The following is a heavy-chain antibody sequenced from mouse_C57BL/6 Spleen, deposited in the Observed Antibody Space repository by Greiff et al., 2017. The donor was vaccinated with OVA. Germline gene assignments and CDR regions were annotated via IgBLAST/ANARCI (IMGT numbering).Heavy chain of an antibody. CDR2: IYPSDSET. J-gene: IGHJ2*01. CDR1: GYTFTSYW. D-gene: IGHD1-1*01. Sequence: QVQLQQPGAELVRPGSSVKLSCKASGYTFTSYWMDWVKQRPGQGLEWIGNIYPSDSETHYNQKFKDKATLTVDKSSSTAYMQLSSLTSEDSAVYYCARGDYYGSSYHHWGQGTTLTVSS. CDR3: ARGDYYGSSYHH. V-gene: IGHV1-61*01.